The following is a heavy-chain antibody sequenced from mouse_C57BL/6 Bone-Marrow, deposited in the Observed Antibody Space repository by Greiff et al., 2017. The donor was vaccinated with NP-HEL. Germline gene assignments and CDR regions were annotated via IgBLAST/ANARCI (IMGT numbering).Heavy chain of an antibody. CDR3: ARSPHYYGSSYDAMDY. CDR1: GYTFTSYG. CDR2: IYPRSGNT. J-gene: IGHJ4*01. V-gene: IGHV1-81*01. D-gene: IGHD1-1*01. Sequence: QVQLKESGAELARPGASVKLSCKASGYTFTSYGISWVKQRTGQGLEWIGEIYPRSGNTYYNEKFKGKATLTADKSSSTAYMELRSLTSEDSAVYFCARSPHYYGSSYDAMDYWGQGTSVTVSS.